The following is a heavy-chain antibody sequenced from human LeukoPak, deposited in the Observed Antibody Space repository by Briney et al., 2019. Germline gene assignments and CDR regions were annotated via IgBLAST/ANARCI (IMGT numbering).Heavy chain of an antibody. D-gene: IGHD1-26*01. V-gene: IGHV4-39*07. CDR2: ISYSGSN. CDR1: GGSISSSHYY. J-gene: IGHJ5*02. CDR3: ARGGNYWPQGWVDP. Sequence: PSETLSLTCTVSGGSISSSHYYWGWIRQPPGKGLEWIGTISYSGSNYYNPALNSRVTISVDTPKNQFSLKLSSVTAADTAVYYCARGGNYWPQGWVDPWGRGTLVSVSS.